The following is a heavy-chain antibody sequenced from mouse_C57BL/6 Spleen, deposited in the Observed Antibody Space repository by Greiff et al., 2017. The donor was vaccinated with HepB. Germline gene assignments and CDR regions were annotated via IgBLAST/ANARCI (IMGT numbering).Heavy chain of an antibody. CDR3: ARTGDYDLYWYFDV. D-gene: IGHD2-4*01. CDR2: IYPRSGNT. V-gene: IGHV1-81*01. CDR1: GYTFTSYG. J-gene: IGHJ1*03. Sequence: VQLQESGAELARPGASVKLSCKASGYTFTSYGISWVKQRTGQGLEWIGEIYPRSGNTYYNEKFKGKATLTADKSSSTAYMELSSLTSEDSAVYFCARTGDYDLYWYFDVWGTGTTVTVSS.